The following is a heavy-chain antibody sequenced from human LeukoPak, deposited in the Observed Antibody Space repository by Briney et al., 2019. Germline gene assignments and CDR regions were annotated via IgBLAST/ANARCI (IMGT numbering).Heavy chain of an antibody. CDR3: ALGRSSSWYADY. Sequence: GGSLRLSCAASGFXFSSYSINWVRQAPGKGLEWVSCISSSGSYIYYADSLKGRFTISRDNAKNSLYLQMNSLRAEDTAVYYCALGRSSSWYADYWGQGTLVTVSS. CDR1: GFXFSSYS. CDR2: ISSSGSYI. J-gene: IGHJ4*02. D-gene: IGHD6-13*01. V-gene: IGHV3-21*01.